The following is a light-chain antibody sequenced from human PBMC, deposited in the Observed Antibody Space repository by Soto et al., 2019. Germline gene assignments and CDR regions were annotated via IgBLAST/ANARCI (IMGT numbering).Light chain of an antibody. CDR3: QHDRTS. J-gene: IGKJ4*01. V-gene: IGKV3-20*01. Sequence: EIVLTQSPGTLSLSPGERATLSCRASQSVSSSYLAWYQQKPGQAPRQLIYGASRRATGIPDRFSGSGSVTDFTRTITRLEPEDFAVYYCQHDRTSFGGGTRLEIK. CDR2: GAS. CDR1: QSVSSSY.